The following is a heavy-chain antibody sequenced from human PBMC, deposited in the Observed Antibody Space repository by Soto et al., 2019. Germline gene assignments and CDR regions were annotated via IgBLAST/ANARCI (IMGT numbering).Heavy chain of an antibody. V-gene: IGHV3-30*18. CDR2: ISSGASEK. CDR3: AKTPEPAKWYFEV. Sequence: QVHLVGSGGGVVQPGRSLRLSCAASGFSFSSYGMHWVRQTPDKGLEWVAAISSGASEKYYSDSVRGRFTISRDNSKNTLYLEMNSLTDEHTSMSYCAKTPEPAKWYFEVWGRGTQVTVSS. CDR1: GFSFSSYG. D-gene: IGHD2-15*01. J-gene: IGHJ2*01.